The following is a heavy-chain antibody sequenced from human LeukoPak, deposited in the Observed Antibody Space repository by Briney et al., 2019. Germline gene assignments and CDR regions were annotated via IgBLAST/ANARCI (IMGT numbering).Heavy chain of an antibody. CDR3: AKKYSSSGYDY. CDR2: ISASGDST. CDR1: ILTFSIYA. V-gene: IGHV3-23*01. Sequence: PGGSLRLSCAASILTFSIYAMSWVRQAPGKGLEWVSTISASGDSTYYADSVKGRFTISRDNSKNTLYLQMNSLRAEDTAVYYCAKKYSSSGYDYWGQGTLVTVSS. D-gene: IGHD6-13*01. J-gene: IGHJ4*02.